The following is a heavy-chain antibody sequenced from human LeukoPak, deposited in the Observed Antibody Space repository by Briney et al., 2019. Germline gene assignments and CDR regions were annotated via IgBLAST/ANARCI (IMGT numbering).Heavy chain of an antibody. CDR1: GYTFIVYS. V-gene: IGHV1-2*02. CDR2: INPNSGDT. Sequence: ASVKVSCKASGYTFIVYSMHWVRQAPGQGLEWMGWINPNSGDTKYSQNFQGRVTMSWDTSISTAYMELNRLTSDDTAVYYCARASSGWGSWFDPWGQGTLVTVSP. J-gene: IGHJ5*02. CDR3: ARASSGWGSWFDP. D-gene: IGHD6-19*01.